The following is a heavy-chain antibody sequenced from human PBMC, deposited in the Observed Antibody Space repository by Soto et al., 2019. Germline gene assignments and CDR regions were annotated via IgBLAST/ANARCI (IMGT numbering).Heavy chain of an antibody. CDR3: ARGRYNWNKSSSSLKLDY. CDR1: GGSFSGYY. J-gene: IGHJ4*02. D-gene: IGHD1-20*01. Sequence: SETLSLTCAVYGGSFSGYYWSWIRQPPGKGLEWIGEINHSGSTNYNPSLKSRVTISVDTSKNQFSLKLSSVTAADTAVYYCARGRYNWNKSSSSLKLDYWGQGTLVTVSS. CDR2: INHSGST. V-gene: IGHV4-34*01.